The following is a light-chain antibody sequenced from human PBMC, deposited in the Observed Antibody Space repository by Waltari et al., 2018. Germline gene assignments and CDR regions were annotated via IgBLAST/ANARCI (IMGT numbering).Light chain of an antibody. CDR2: AAS. J-gene: IGKJ1*01. CDR1: RSIGNNY. CDR3: QQYDRSPWT. Sequence: NVLTQSPGTLSLSPGERATLSCRAGRSIGNNYLAWYQQKPGQAPRLLIYAASIRATGIPDRFSGSGSGTDFTLTISRLEPEDFAVFYCQQYDRSPWTFGQGTKVEF. V-gene: IGKV3-20*01.